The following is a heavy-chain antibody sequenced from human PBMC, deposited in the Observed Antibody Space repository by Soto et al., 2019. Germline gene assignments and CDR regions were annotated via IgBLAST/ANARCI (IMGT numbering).Heavy chain of an antibody. J-gene: IGHJ6*02. CDR2: TYYRSKWYN. V-gene: IGHV6-1*01. Sequence: QTLSLTCAISGDSVSSNSAAWNWIRQSPSRGLEWLGRTYYRSKWYNDYAVSVKSRITINPDTSKNQFSLQLNSVTPEDTAVYYCARDRGNWKRPYYYYYGMDVWGQGTTVTVSS. CDR1: GDSVSSNSAA. CDR3: ARDRGNWKRPYYYYYGMDV. D-gene: IGHD1-1*01.